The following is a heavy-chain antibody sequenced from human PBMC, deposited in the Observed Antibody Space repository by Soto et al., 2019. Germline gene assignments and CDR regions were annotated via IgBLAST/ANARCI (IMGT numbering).Heavy chain of an antibody. CDR2: TYSSGYT. Sequence: GGSLRLSCAVSGFTVTTNYLSWVRQAPGKGLEWVSLTYSSGYTYYADSVKGRFTISRDNSNNTLYLQLNSLRAEDTAVYYCARNGYTSGWFRLWGQGTLVTVSS. CDR1: GFTVTTNY. V-gene: IGHV3-66*01. CDR3: ARNGYTSGWFRL. D-gene: IGHD6-19*01. J-gene: IGHJ4*02.